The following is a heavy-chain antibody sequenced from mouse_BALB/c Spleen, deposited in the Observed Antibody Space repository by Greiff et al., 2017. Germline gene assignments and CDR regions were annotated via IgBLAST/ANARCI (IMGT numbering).Heavy chain of an antibody. CDR3: ERDRYYGSSRRWYFDV. Sequence: EVHLVESGGGLVKPGGSLKLSCAASGFTFSDYYMYWVRQTPEKRLEWVATISDGGSYTYYPDSVKGRFTISRDNAKNNLYLQMSSLKSEDTAMYYWERDRYYGSSRRWYFDVWGAGTTVTVSS. CDR2: ISDGGSYT. D-gene: IGHD1-1*01. J-gene: IGHJ1*01. V-gene: IGHV5-4*02. CDR1: GFTFSDYY.